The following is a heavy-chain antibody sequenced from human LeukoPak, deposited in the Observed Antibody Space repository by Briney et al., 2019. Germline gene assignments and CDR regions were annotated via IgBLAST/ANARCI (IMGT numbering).Heavy chain of an antibody. CDR1: GGSISSHY. Sequence: SETLSLTCTVSGGSISSHYWSWIRQPPGKGLEWIGYIYYSGSTNCNPSLKSRGTISIDTSKNQFSLKLISVTAADTAVYYCARDFRDGDSVFYYYYMDVWGKGTTVTVSS. D-gene: IGHD4-17*01. J-gene: IGHJ6*03. V-gene: IGHV4-59*11. CDR2: IYYSGST. CDR3: ARDFRDGDSVFYYYYMDV.